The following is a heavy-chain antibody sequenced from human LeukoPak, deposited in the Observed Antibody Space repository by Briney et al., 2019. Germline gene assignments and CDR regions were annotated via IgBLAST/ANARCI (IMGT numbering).Heavy chain of an antibody. CDR3: ARARVPLAAAVPDY. CDR2: IKQDGSEK. V-gene: IGHV3-7*01. D-gene: IGHD6-13*01. CDR1: GFTFSGYW. J-gene: IGHJ4*02. Sequence: PGGSLRLPCAASGFTFSGYWMNWVRQAPGKGLEWVANIKQDGSEKYYVDSVKGRFTISRDNAKNSLYLQMNSLRAEDTAMYFCARARVPLAAAVPDYWGQGTLVTVSS.